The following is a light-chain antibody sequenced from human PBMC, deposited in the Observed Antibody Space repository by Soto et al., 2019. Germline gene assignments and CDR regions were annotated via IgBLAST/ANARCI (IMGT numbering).Light chain of an antibody. Sequence: DIVMTQSPDSLAVSLGERATIKCKSSQSVLYSSNNKNYLAWYQQKPGQPPKLLIYWSSTRESGVPDRFSGSGSGTDFTLTISSLQAEDVAVYYCQQYYGTPDTFGGGTKVEIK. CDR1: QSVLYSSNNKNY. CDR2: WSS. V-gene: IGKV4-1*01. CDR3: QQYYGTPDT. J-gene: IGKJ4*01.